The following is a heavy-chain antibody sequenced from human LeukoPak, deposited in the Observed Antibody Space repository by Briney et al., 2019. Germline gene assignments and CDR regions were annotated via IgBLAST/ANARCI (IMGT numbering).Heavy chain of an antibody. V-gene: IGHV4-61*01. Sequence: SETLSLTCTVSGGSVSSGTYYWSWIRQPPGKGLEWIGYIYYSGSTNYNPSLKSRVTISVDTSKNQFSLKLSSVTAADTAVYYCARGAGREWLQLDAFDIWGQGTMVTVSS. J-gene: IGHJ3*02. CDR2: IYYSGST. CDR3: ARGAGREWLQLDAFDI. D-gene: IGHD5-24*01. CDR1: GGSVSSGTYY.